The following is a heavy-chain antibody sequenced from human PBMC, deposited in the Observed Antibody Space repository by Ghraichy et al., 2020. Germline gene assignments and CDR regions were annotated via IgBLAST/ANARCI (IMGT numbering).Heavy chain of an antibody. V-gene: IGHV4-30-4*01. J-gene: IGHJ6*02. Sequence: LNISCTVSGGSIISGDHYWSWIRQPPGKGLEWIGYIYYSGNTYYRSSLKSRVAMSVDTSKSQFSLKLNSVTAADTAVYFCARERGIWSGSHRAMDVWGRGTTVTVSS. D-gene: IGHD3-3*01. CDR3: ARERGIWSGSHRAMDV. CDR2: IYYSGNT. CDR1: GGSIISGDHY.